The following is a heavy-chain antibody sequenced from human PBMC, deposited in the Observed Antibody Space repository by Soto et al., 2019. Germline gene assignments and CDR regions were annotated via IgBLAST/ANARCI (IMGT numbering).Heavy chain of an antibody. CDR3: ARRRVRGVINYYYYYYMDV. V-gene: IGHV4-34*01. Sequence: SETLSLTCAVYGGSFSGYYWSWIRQPPGKGLEWIGEINHSGSTNYNPSLKSRVTISVDTSKNQFSLKLSSVTAADTAVYYCARRRVRGVINYYYYYYMDVWGKGTTVTVSS. J-gene: IGHJ6*03. CDR1: GGSFSGYY. D-gene: IGHD3-10*01. CDR2: INHSGST.